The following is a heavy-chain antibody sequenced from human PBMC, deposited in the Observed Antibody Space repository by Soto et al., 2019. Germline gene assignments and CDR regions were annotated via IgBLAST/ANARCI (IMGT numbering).Heavy chain of an antibody. J-gene: IGHJ4*02. CDR3: AKGLLGIWFGELLQPAFDY. CDR1: GFTFSSYA. CDR2: ISAGGNSA. D-gene: IGHD3-10*01. Sequence: GSLRLSCEVSGFTFSSYAMNWVRQAPGKGLEWVSAISAGGNSAYYADSVKGRFTISRDNSKNTLYLQMNSLRAEDTAIYYCAKGLLGIWFGELLQPAFDYWGQGTLVTVS. V-gene: IGHV3-23*01.